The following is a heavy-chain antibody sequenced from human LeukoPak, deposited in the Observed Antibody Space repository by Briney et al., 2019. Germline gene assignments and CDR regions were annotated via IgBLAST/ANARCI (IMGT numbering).Heavy chain of an antibody. J-gene: IGHJ3*01. CDR2: IYYSGST. CDR1: GYSISSSDY. D-gene: IGHD6-19*01. Sequence: PSETLSLTCAVSGYSISSSDYWGWIRQPPGKGLEWIASIYYSGSTHYNPSLKSRVTISVDTSKSQFSLNVNSVTAADTAKYYCAKNSSGSAFDVWGQGTMVTVSS. CDR3: AKNSSGSAFDV. V-gene: IGHV4-38-2*01.